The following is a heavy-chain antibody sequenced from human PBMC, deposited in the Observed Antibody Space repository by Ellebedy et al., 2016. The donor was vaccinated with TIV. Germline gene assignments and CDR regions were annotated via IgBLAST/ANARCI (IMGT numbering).Heavy chain of an antibody. CDR2: IGQDGSER. Sequence: PGGSLGLSCAASGFSFSTYWMSWVRQAPGKGLEWAANIGQDGSERYYVDSVKGRFTISRDNAKNSLYLQMNSLRADDTAVYDCARDSPPVSSRFDYWGQGTPVTVSS. CDR3: ARDSPPVSSRFDY. D-gene: IGHD5/OR15-5a*01. CDR1: GFSFSTYW. J-gene: IGHJ4*02. V-gene: IGHV3-7*01.